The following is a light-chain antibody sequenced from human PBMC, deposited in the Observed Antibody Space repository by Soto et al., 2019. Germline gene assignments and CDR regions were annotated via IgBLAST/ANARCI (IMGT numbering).Light chain of an antibody. V-gene: IGLV2-14*01. CDR1: SSDVGGYNY. J-gene: IGLJ2*01. CDR2: EVS. Sequence: QSVLTQPASVSGSPGQSIPISCTGNSSDVGGYNYVSWYQQHPGKAPKLMIYEVSNRPSGVYNRFSGSKSGNTAYLTISGLQAEDEADYYCSSYTSSSTLVVFGGGTKLNVL. CDR3: SSYTSSSTLVV.